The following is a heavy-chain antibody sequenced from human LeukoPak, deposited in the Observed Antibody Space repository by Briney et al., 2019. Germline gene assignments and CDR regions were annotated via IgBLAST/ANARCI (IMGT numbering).Heavy chain of an antibody. CDR2: ISAYNGNT. D-gene: IGHD3-9*01. CDR3: ARGPGYYDILTGYYSTLDY. V-gene: IGHV1-18*01. Sequence: RASVTVSCKASGYTFTSYGSSWVRQAPGQGLEWMGWISAYNGNTNYAQKLQGRVSMTTDTSTSTAYMELRSLRSDDTAVYYCARGPGYYDILTGYYSTLDYWGQGTLVTVSS. J-gene: IGHJ4*02. CDR1: GYTFTSYG.